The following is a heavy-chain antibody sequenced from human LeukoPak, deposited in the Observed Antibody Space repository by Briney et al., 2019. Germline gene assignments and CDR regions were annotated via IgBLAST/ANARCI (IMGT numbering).Heavy chain of an antibody. CDR1: GGSISSYY. Sequence: PSETLSLTCTVSGGSISSYYWSWIRQPPGKGLEWIGSIYNSNPSLKSRVIISSDTSKNQFYLRLSSVAAADTALYYCARVSGGNSNWFDPWGQGTLVTVSS. J-gene: IGHJ5*02. V-gene: IGHV4-59*01. CDR3: ARVSGGNSNWFDP. D-gene: IGHD2/OR15-2a*01. CDR2: IY.